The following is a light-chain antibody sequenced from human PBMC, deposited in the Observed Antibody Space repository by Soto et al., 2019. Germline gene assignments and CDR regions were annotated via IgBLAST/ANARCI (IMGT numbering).Light chain of an antibody. CDR1: SSNIGSNT. CDR3: AAWDDSLNGVV. CDR2: SNN. Sequence: QAVVTQPPSASGTPGQRVTISCSGSSSNIGSNTVNWYQQLPGTAPTLLIYSNNQRPSGVPYRFSGSKSGTSASLAISGLQSEDEADYYCAAWDDSLNGVVFGGGTQLTVL. V-gene: IGLV1-44*01. J-gene: IGLJ2*01.